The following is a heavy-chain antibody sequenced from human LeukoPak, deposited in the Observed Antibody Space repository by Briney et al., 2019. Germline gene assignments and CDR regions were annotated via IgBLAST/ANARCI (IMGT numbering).Heavy chain of an antibody. CDR3: ARQWLVSPLFDY. CDR1: GGSFSGYY. Sequence: KASETLSLTCAVYGGSFSGYYWSWIRQPPGKGLEWIGEINHSGSTNYNPSLRSRVTVSAHTSKNQLSLKLSSVTAADTAVYYCARQWLVSPLFDYWGQGTLVTVSS. CDR2: INHSGST. J-gene: IGHJ4*02. V-gene: IGHV4-34*01. D-gene: IGHD6-19*01.